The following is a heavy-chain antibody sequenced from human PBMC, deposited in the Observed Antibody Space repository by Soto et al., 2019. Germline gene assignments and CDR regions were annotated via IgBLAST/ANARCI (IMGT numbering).Heavy chain of an antibody. J-gene: IGHJ6*02. CDR3: ASTDSYGDYLNYGMDV. CDR2: IYSGGST. Sequence: GGSLRLSCAASGFTVSSNYMSWVRQAPGKGLEWVSVIYSGGSTYYADSVKGRFTISRDNSKNTLYLQRNSLRAEDTAVYYCASTDSYGDYLNYGMDVWGQGTTVTVSS. CDR1: GFTVSSNY. D-gene: IGHD4-17*01. V-gene: IGHV3-66*01.